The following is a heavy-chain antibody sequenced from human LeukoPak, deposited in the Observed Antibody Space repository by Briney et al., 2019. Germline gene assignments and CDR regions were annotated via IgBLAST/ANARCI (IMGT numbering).Heavy chain of an antibody. CDR2: FNHSGST. CDR3: ARKDRGYYRHGIFDY. CDR1: GGSFSGYY. V-gene: IGHV4-34*01. J-gene: IGHJ4*02. Sequence: PSETLCLTCAVYGGSFSGYYWSWIRQPPGKGLEWIGEFNHSGSTNYNPSLKSRVTISVDTAKNQFSLKLSSVTAADTAVYYCARKDRGYYRHGIFDYRGQGTLVTVSS. D-gene: IGHD3-22*01.